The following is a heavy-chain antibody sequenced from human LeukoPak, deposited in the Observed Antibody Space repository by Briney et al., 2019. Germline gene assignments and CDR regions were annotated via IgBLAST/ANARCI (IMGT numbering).Heavy chain of an antibody. CDR1: GFTFSSYA. V-gene: IGHV3-23*01. CDR2: ISGSGGST. J-gene: IGHJ4*02. Sequence: GGSLRLSCAASGFTFSSYAMSWVRQAPGKGLEWVSAISGSGGSTYYADSLKGRFTISRDNSKNTLYLQMNSLRAEDTAVYYCAKTTTVISRYFDYWGQGTLVTVSS. CDR3: AKTTTVISRYFDY. D-gene: IGHD4-11*01.